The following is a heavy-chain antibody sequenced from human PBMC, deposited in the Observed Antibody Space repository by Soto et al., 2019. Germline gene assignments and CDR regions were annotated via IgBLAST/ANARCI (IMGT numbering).Heavy chain of an antibody. CDR2: IYYSGST. D-gene: IGHD3-9*01. CDR1: GGSISSSSYY. V-gene: IGHV4-39*01. Sequence: PSETLSLTCTVSGGSISSSSYYWGWIRQPPGKGLEWIGSIYYSGSTYYNPSLKSRVTISVDTSKNQFSLKLSSVTAADTAVYYCARLRPLRYFDWFNEARALFDYWGQGTLVTVSS. J-gene: IGHJ4*02. CDR3: ARLRPLRYFDWFNEARALFDY.